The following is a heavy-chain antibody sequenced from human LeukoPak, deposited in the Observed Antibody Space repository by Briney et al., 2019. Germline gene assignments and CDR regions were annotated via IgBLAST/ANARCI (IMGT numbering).Heavy chain of an antibody. J-gene: IGHJ5*02. CDR2: ITSSSSYI. Sequence: PGGSLRLSCAASGFTFSSYSMNWVRQAPGKGLEWVSSITSSSSYIYYADSVKGRFTISRDNAENSLYLQMNSLRAEDTAVYYCARDSSVPAAKYWFDPWGQGTLVTVSS. CDR3: ARDSSVPAAKYWFDP. CDR1: GFTFSSYS. V-gene: IGHV3-21*01. D-gene: IGHD2-2*01.